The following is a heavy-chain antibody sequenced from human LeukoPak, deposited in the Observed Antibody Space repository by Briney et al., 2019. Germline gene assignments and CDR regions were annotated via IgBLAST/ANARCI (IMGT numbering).Heavy chain of an antibody. V-gene: IGHV4-4*02. J-gene: IGHJ5*02. CDR2: IYHSGST. Sequence: SETLSLTCTVSGGSISNNNWWSWVRQPPGKGLEWIGEIYHSGSTNYNPSLKSRVTISVDKSKNHFSLNLSSVTAADTAVYYCASFRRFCTSASCNLGFDPWGQGTPVTVSS. CDR1: GGSISNNNW. CDR3: ASFRRFCTSASCNLGFDP. D-gene: IGHD2-2*01.